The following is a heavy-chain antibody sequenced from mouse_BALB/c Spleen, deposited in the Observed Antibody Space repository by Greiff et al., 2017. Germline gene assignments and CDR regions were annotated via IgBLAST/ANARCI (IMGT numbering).Heavy chain of an antibody. CDR1: GFAFSSYD. CDR3: ARRERGFAY. CDR2: ISSGGGST. Sequence: EVQLVESGGGLVKPGGSLKLSCAASGFAFSSYDMSWVRQTPEKRLEWVAYISSGGGSTYYPDTVKGRFTISRDNAKNTLYLQMSSLKSEDTAMYYCARRERGFAYWGQGTLVTVSA. V-gene: IGHV5-12-1*01. J-gene: IGHJ3*01.